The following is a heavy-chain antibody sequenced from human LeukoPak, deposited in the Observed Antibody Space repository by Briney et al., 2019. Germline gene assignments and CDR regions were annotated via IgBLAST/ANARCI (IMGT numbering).Heavy chain of an antibody. CDR2: VSGNGGST. D-gene: IGHD6-19*01. CDR1: GFTFSSYA. J-gene: IGHJ4*02. CDR3: AKDHPPRITVGDTLGYFDY. V-gene: IGHV3-23*01. Sequence: GGSLRLSCAASGFTFSSYAMSWVRQAPGKGLEWVSAVSGNGGSTYCADSVKGRFTISRDNSKNTLYLQMNSLRAEDTAIYYCAKDHPPRITVGDTLGYFDYWGQGTLVTVSS.